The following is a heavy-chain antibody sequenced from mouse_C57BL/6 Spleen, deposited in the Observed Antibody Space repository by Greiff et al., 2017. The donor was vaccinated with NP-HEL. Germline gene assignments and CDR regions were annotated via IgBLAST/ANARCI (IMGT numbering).Heavy chain of an antibody. V-gene: IGHV1-7*01. Sequence: VQLQQSGAELAKPGASVKLSCKASGYTFTSYWMHWVKQRPGPGLEWIGYINPSSGYTKYNQKFKDKATLTADKSSSTAYMQLSSLTYEDSAVYYCAKSLYGNYGNYYAMDYWGQGTSVTVSS. CDR1: GYTFTSYW. CDR2: INPSSGYT. D-gene: IGHD2-1*01. CDR3: AKSLYGNYGNYYAMDY. J-gene: IGHJ4*01.